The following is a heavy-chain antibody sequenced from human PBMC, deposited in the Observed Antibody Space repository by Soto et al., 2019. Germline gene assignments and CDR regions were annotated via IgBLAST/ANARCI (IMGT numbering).Heavy chain of an antibody. CDR2: ISGSGGST. J-gene: IGHJ4*02. D-gene: IGHD2-21*02. Sequence: EVQLLESGGGLVQPGGSLRLSCAASGFTFSSYAMSWVRQAPGKGLEWVSAISGSGGSTYYADSVKGRFTISSDNSTNTLDLQMNSLRAEDTAVYYCAKDRGDCGGDCYYPNYFDYWGQGTLVTVSS. CDR1: GFTFSSYA. CDR3: AKDRGDCGGDCYYPNYFDY. V-gene: IGHV3-23*01.